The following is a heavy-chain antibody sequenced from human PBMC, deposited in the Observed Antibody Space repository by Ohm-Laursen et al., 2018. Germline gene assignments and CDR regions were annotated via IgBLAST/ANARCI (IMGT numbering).Heavy chain of an antibody. Sequence: SLRLSCAASGFTFSSVWMNWVRQAPGKGLEWIGRIKRNSDGGATEYAAPMKGRFTISRDDSRDTLHLQMNSLKSEDTAVYYCTTAFGVIIGDDFDYWGQGTLVTVSS. CDR3: TTAFGVIIGDDFDY. CDR2: IKRNSDGGAT. D-gene: IGHD3-3*01. CDR1: GFTFSSVW. V-gene: IGHV3-15*01. J-gene: IGHJ4*02.